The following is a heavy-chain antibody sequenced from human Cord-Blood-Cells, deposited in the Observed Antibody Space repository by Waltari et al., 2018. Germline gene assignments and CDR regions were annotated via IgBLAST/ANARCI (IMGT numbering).Heavy chain of an antibody. V-gene: IGHV1-2*02. D-gene: IGHD3-3*01. J-gene: IGHJ4*02. CDR1: GYTFTGYY. CDR3: ARASTTIFGVVLYYFDS. Sequence: QVQLVQSGAEVKKPGASVKVSCKASGYTFTGYYMHWVRQAPGQGLEWSGCINPISGGTNYAQKFQGRVTMTRDTSISTAYMELSRLRSDDTAVYYCARASTTIFGVVLYYFDSWGQGPLVTVSS. CDR2: INPISGGT.